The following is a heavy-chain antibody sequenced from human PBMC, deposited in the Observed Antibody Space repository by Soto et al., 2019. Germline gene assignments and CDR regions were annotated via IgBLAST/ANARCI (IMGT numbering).Heavy chain of an antibody. D-gene: IGHD6-19*01. J-gene: IGHJ5*02. CDR2: ILDDGSNE. CDR3: AKEWDSSGWGLDP. CDR1: GFTFSSYG. Sequence: QVQLVESGGGVVQPGRSLRLSCAASGFTFSSYGMHWVRQAPGKGLEWVAVILDDGSNEYYADSVKGRFTISRDNSKNTLYLQMNSLRAEDTAVYYCAKEWDSSGWGLDPWGQGVLVTVSS. V-gene: IGHV3-30*18.